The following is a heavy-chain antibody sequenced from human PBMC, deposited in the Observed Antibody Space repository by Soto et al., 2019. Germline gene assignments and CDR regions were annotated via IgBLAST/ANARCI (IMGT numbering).Heavy chain of an antibody. CDR1: GSIFSNNG. J-gene: IGHJ5*02. CDR2: IWYDGSNK. D-gene: IGHD4-17*01. CDR3: ARDTTGWFDP. Sequence: QVQLVESGGGVAQPGRSLRLSCAASGSIFSNNGMHWVRQAPGKGLEWVAVIWYDGSNKYYADSVKGRFTISRDNSKNTLYLQMDSLRAEDTAVYYCARDTTGWFDPWGQGTLVTVSP. V-gene: IGHV3-33*01.